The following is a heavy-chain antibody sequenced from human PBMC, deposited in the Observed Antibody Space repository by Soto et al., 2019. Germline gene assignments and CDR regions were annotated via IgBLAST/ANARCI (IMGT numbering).Heavy chain of an antibody. Sequence: GGSLRLSCAASGFTFSSYAMSWVRQAPGKGLEWVSTISDSGNSTYSADSVKGRFTISRDNSKNMLYLQMHSLRAEDTAVYYCARDRYGDTLWGQDDFDYWGQGTLVTVSS. CDR1: GFTFSSYA. CDR3: ARDRYGDTLWGQDDFDY. V-gene: IGHV3-23*01. CDR2: ISDSGNST. J-gene: IGHJ4*02. D-gene: IGHD4-17*01.